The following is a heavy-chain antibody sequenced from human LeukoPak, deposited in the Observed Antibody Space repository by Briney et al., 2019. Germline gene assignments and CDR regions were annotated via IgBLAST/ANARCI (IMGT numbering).Heavy chain of an antibody. Sequence: SETLSLTCTVSGGSISSYYWSWIRQPPGKGLEWIGFISYSGSTGYRPSLKSRVTISVDTSKNQFSLKVTSVTAADTAVYYCARGYCGGDCHLQHWGQGTLVTVSS. CDR3: ARGYCGGDCHLQH. CDR1: GGSISSYY. V-gene: IGHV4-59*01. J-gene: IGHJ1*01. D-gene: IGHD2-21*02. CDR2: ISYSGST.